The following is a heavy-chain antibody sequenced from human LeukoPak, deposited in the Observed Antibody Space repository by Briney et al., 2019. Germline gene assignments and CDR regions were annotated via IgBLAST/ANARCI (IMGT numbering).Heavy chain of an antibody. CDR3: AKEEDYYDSSGYPSPFDY. CDR2: ISGSGGST. J-gene: IGHJ4*02. CDR1: GFTFSSYA. Sequence: TGGSLRLSCAASGFTFSSYAMSWVRQAPGKGLEWVSAISGSGGSTYYADSVKGRFTISRDNSKNTLYLQMNSLRAEDTAVYYCAKEEDYYDSSGYPSPFDYWGQGTLVTVSS. V-gene: IGHV3-23*01. D-gene: IGHD3-22*01.